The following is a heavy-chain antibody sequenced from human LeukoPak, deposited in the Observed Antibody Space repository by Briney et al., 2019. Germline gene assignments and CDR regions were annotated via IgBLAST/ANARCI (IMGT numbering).Heavy chain of an antibody. CDR2: ISYDGSNK. D-gene: IGHD3-22*01. J-gene: IGHJ1*01. Sequence: PGGSLRLSCAASGFTFSSYGIHWVRQPPGKGLEWVAVISYDGSNKYYTDSVKGRFTIYRDNSKNTLYLQMNSLRAEDTAVYYCAKDIYYYDSSRYFQHWGQGTLVTVSS. CDR1: GFTFSSYG. V-gene: IGHV3-30*18. CDR3: AKDIYYYDSSRYFQH.